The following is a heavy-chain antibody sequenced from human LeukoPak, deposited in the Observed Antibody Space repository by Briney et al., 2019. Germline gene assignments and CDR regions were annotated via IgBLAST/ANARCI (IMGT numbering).Heavy chain of an antibody. CDR3: AKDRSPMIRGVFDY. Sequence: SGGSLRLSCAASGFTVSSNYMSWVRQAPGKGLEWVSVIYSGGSTYYADSVKGRFTISRDNSKNTLYLQMNSLRAEDTAVYYCAKDRSPMIRGVFDYWGQGTLVTVSS. CDR1: GFTVSSNY. V-gene: IGHV3-53*05. D-gene: IGHD3-10*01. J-gene: IGHJ4*02. CDR2: IYSGGST.